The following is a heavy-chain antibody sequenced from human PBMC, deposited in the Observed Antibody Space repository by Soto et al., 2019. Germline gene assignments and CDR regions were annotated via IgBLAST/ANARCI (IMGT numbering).Heavy chain of an antibody. V-gene: IGHV4-59*01. J-gene: IGHJ4*02. Sequence: QVQLQESGPGLVKPSETLSLACTVSGGSISSYYWSWIRQHPGKGLEWIGYIYYSGSTNYNHSLKSRATISVDTSKNQSSLKLSSVTAADTAVYYCARGRIQLWYPFDYWGQGTLVTVSS. CDR2: IYYSGST. D-gene: IGHD5-18*01. CDR1: GGSISSYY. CDR3: ARGRIQLWYPFDY.